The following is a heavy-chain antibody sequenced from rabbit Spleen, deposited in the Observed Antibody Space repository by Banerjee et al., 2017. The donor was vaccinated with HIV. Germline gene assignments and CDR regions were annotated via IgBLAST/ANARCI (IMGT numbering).Heavy chain of an antibody. CDR1: GVSFSGDSY. V-gene: IGHV1S40*01. D-gene: IGHD1-1*01. CDR2: IDAGSSGFT. CDR3: ARDPAYSSGSGSAIPYL. Sequence: SLEESGGDLVKPGASLTLTCIASGVSFSGDSYMCWVRQAPGKGLEWIACIDAGSSGFTYYATWAIGRFTISKTSSTTVTLQMTSLTVADTATYFCARDPAYSSGSGSAIPYLWGQGTLVTVS. J-gene: IGHJ3*01.